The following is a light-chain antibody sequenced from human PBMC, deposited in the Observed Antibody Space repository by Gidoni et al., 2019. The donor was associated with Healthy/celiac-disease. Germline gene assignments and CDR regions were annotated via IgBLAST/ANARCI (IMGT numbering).Light chain of an antibody. CDR1: QSVLYSSNNKNY. CDR2: WAS. Sequence: DNVMTQSPDSLAVSLGERATINCKSSQSVLYSSNNKNYLAWYQQKPGQPPKLHIYWASTRESGVPDRFSGSGSGTDFTLTISSLQAEDVAVYYCHQYYSTPWTFGQGTKVEIK. V-gene: IGKV4-1*01. CDR3: HQYYSTPWT. J-gene: IGKJ1*01.